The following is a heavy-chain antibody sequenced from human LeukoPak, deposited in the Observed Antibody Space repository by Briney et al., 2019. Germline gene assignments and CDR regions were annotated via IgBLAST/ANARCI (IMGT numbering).Heavy chain of an antibody. J-gene: IGHJ5*02. Sequence: ASVKVSCKASGYSFTNYDINWVRQATGQGLEWMGWMNPKSGDTGYSQKFQGRVFITRDTSINTAYMELSSLGSDDTAVYYCASSLNDYFYNWFDPWGQGTLVTVSS. CDR3: ASSLNDYFYNWFDP. CDR2: MNPKSGDT. D-gene: IGHD2/OR15-2a*01. CDR1: GYSFTNYD. V-gene: IGHV1-8*03.